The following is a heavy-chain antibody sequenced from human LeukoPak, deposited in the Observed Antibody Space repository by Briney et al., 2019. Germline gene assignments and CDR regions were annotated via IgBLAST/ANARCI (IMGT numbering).Heavy chain of an antibody. D-gene: IGHD2-21*02. CDR1: GASISSSAYY. CDR2: IGGSNYYRGST. J-gene: IGHJ5*02. Sequence: KPSETLSLTCTVSGASISSSAYYWGWIRQPPGKGLEWIGSIGGSNYYRGSTYYNPSLKSRVTIHVDTSKDQFSLKLSSATAADTAVYYCARLETSVTEHNWFDPWGQGTLVTVSS. CDR3: ARLETSVTEHNWFDP. V-gene: IGHV4-39*01.